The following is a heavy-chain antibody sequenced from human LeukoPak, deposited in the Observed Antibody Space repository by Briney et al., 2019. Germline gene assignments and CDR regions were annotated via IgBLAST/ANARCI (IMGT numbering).Heavy chain of an antibody. CDR2: INHSGYT. V-gene: IGHV4-34*01. J-gene: IGHJ4*02. CDR1: GVSFDDYY. Sequence: PSEALSLTCAVSGVSFDDYYWSWVRQTPGKGLEWIGEINHSGYTNDSPSLKSRVTLSIDTSRKQFSLNLRSVTVADTGIYYCTRMTAGHDYWGQGTLVTVSS. D-gene: IGHD2-21*02. CDR3: TRMTAGHDY.